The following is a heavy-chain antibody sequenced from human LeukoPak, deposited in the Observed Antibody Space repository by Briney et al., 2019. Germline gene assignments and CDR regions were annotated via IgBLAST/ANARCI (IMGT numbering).Heavy chain of an antibody. J-gene: IGHJ4*02. V-gene: IGHV4-39*01. Sequence: SETLSLTCTASGGSISSSTYYWGWIRQPPGKGLEWIDMMYYSGSTYYNPSLKSRVTISVDTSKNQFSLKLSSVTAADTAVYYCARHYCSSASCYVDYWGQGTPVTVSS. CDR3: ARHYCSSASCYVDY. D-gene: IGHD2-2*01. CDR2: MYYSGST. CDR1: GGSISSSTYY.